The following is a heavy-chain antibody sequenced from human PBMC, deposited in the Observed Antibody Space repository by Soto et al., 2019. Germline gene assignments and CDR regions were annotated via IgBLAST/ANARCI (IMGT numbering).Heavy chain of an antibody. CDR2: INAGNGNT. CDR3: AKTEYGSGSYQTTYYYYGMDV. D-gene: IGHD3-10*01. J-gene: IGHJ6*02. CDR1: GYTFTSYA. V-gene: IGHV1-3*01. Sequence: QVQLVQSGAEVKKPGASVKVSCKASGYTFTSYAMHSVRQAPGQRLEWMGWINAGNGNTKYSQKFQGRVTITRDTSASTAYMELSSLRSEDTAVYYCAKTEYGSGSYQTTYYYYGMDVWGQGTTVTVSS.